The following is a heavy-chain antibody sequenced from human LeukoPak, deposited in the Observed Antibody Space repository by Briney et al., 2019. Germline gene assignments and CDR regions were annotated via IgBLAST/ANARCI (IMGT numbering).Heavy chain of an antibody. J-gene: IGHJ4*02. CDR2: ISGSGGST. D-gene: IGHD2-15*01. CDR3: AKAHLGYCSGGSCYPFDY. Sequence: GGSLSLSCAASGFTFSSYGMSWVRQAPGKGLEWVSAISGSGGSTYYADSVKGRFTISRDNSKNTLYLQMNSLRAEDTAVYYCAKAHLGYCSGGSCYPFDYWGQGTLVTVSS. CDR1: GFTFSSYG. V-gene: IGHV3-23*01.